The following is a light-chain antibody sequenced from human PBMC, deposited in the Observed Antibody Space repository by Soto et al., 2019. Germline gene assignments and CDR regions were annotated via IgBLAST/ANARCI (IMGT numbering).Light chain of an antibody. CDR1: QSVSSN. CDR2: GAS. CDR3: QQYYNWPPYT. Sequence: EIVVTQSPVTLSVSPGERATLSCRASQSVSSNLAWYQQKPGQAPRLLIYGASTMAAGIPARFSGCGSVADFNLAIRSLQSEDCALYYCQQYYNWPPYTFGQGTKVEIK. J-gene: IGKJ2*01. V-gene: IGKV3-15*01.